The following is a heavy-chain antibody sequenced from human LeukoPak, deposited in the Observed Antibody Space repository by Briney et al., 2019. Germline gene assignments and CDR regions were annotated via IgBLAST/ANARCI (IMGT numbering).Heavy chain of an antibody. CDR1: GFTVSSNY. Sequence: PGGSLRLSCAASGFTVSSNYMSWVRQAPGKGLEWVSVIYSGGSTYYADSVKGRFTISRDNSKNTLYLQMNSLRAEDTAVYYCARTGIGYYYDSSGTNDYWGQGTLVTVSS. J-gene: IGHJ4*02. CDR2: IYSGGST. D-gene: IGHD3-22*01. CDR3: ARTGIGYYYDSSGTNDY. V-gene: IGHV3-53*01.